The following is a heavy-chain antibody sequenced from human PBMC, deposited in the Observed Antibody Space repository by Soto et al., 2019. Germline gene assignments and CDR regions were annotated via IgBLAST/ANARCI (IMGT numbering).Heavy chain of an antibody. Sequence: GWSLRLSCAASGFTFSNSEMFWVRQAPGKGLEWVSKINYSGSNIYYSKSVKVRFTISRDNAKNSLSLQMNSLTDEDTAIYYCASEALCGADCYFFEYWGPGTLVTVSS. CDR1: GFTFSNSE. CDR3: ASEALCGADCYFFEY. V-gene: IGHV3-48*03. J-gene: IGHJ4*02. D-gene: IGHD2-21*02. CDR2: INYSGSNI.